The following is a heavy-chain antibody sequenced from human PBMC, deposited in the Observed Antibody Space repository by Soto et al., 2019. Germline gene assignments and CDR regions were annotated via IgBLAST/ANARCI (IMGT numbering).Heavy chain of an antibody. J-gene: IGHJ5*02. CDR3: ARRYYYDSSGYNKGDWFDP. Sequence: ASVKVSCKASGYTFTSYGISWVRQAPGQGLEWMGWISAYNGNTNYAQKLQGRVTMTTDTSTSTAYMELRSLRSDDTAVYYCARRYYYDSSGYNKGDWFDPWGQGTLVTVSS. CDR2: ISAYNGNT. V-gene: IGHV1-18*01. CDR1: GYTFTSYG. D-gene: IGHD3-22*01.